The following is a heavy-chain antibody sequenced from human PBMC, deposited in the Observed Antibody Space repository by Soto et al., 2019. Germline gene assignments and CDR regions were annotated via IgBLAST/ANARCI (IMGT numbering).Heavy chain of an antibody. J-gene: IGHJ6*02. CDR3: ARASFPNYYGMDF. Sequence: LRLSCAASGFTFSSYWMSWVRQAPGKGLEWVANIKQDGSEKYYVDSVKGRFTISRDNAKNSLYLQMNSLRAEDTAVYYCARASFPNYYGMDFWGQRTTVTVSS. CDR1: GFTFSSYW. CDR2: IKQDGSEK. V-gene: IGHV3-7*01.